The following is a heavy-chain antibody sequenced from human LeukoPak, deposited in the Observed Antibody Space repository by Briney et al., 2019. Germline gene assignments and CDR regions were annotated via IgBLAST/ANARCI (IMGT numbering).Heavy chain of an antibody. V-gene: IGHV3-23*01. D-gene: IGHD2-2*01. Sequence: GGSLRLSCAASGFTFSSYAMSWVRQAPGKGLEWVSAISGSGGSTYYADSVKGRFTISRDNSKNTLYLQMNSLRAEDTAVYYCARDSWDIVVVPAATLRNYYYYYMDVWGKGTTVTVSS. CDR2: ISGSGGST. CDR1: GFTFSSYA. CDR3: ARDSWDIVVVPAATLRNYYYYYMDV. J-gene: IGHJ6*03.